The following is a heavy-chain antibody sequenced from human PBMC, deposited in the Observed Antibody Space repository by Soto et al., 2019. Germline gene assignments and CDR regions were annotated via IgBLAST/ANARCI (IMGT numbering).Heavy chain of an antibody. D-gene: IGHD3-22*01. CDR3: ARVVQFYDSSGYSFYYFDY. CDR2: IYYSRSD. CDR1: GDSINSADYY. J-gene: IGHJ4*02. V-gene: IGHV4-30-4*01. Sequence: SETLSLTCTVSGDSINSADYYWSWLRQPPGKGLEWIGYIYYSRSDYYNPSLGRRATITIDTSRNQFALNLMSMTAADTAVYYCARVVQFYDSSGYSFYYFDYWGQGALVTVSS.